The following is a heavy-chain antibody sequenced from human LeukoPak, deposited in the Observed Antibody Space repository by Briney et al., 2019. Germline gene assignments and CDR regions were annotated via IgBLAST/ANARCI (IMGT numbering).Heavy chain of an antibody. CDR3: ASLDTATSPGSAY. D-gene: IGHD5-18*01. CDR2: IKQDGRDI. Sequence: RGSLSLTCTASGFTFSRSWMSWVRQAPGKGLEWVASIKQDGRDIHYVASVKGRFTISRDNAQSSLFLQMNSLRAEDTAVYYCASLDTATSPGSAYWGQASLATVSS. CDR1: GFTFSRSW. V-gene: IGHV3-7*01. J-gene: IGHJ1*01.